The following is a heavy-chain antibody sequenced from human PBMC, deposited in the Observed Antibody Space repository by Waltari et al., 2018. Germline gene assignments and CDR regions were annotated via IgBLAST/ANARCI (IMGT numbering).Heavy chain of an antibody. V-gene: IGHV3-7*01. CDR1: GFTFSTTW. CDR2: IKPDGSEK. J-gene: IGHJ4*02. CDR3: ASGGGRPFDY. Sequence: EVQLVESGGALVQPGGSVRLSCAASGFTFSTTWMCWVRQTQGKGRGGGANIKPDGSEKYYVDSVKGRFTISRDNAKNSLYLQMNSLRAEDTAVYFCASGGGRPFDYWGQGTLVTVSS. D-gene: IGHD3-16*01.